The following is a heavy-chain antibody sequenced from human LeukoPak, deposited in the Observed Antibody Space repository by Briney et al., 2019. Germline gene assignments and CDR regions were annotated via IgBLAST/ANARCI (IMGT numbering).Heavy chain of an antibody. V-gene: IGHV3-23*01. J-gene: IGHJ4*02. CDR2: ISPAGGTT. CDR3: AKDCIAAAGKED. D-gene: IGHD6-13*01. Sequence: GGSLRLSCTVSGLPFGSEAMSWVRQAPGRGLEWVSSISPAGGTTYYADSVKGRFTISRDNSKNTLYLQMNSLRAEDTAVYYCAKDCIAAAGKEDWGQGTLVTVSS. CDR1: GLPFGSEA.